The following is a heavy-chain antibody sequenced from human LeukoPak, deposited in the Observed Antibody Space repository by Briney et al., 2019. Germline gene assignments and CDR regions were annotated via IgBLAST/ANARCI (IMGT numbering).Heavy chain of an antibody. CDR1: GFTVSSND. CDR3: ASDRGSGITMVRGVIRGDMDV. Sequence: GGSLRLSCAASGFTVSSNDMSWVRQAPGKGLEWVSVIYVGGSTYYADSVKGRFTISRDNSKNTLYLQMNSLRAEDTAVYYCASDRGSGITMVRGVIRGDMDVWGKGTTVTVSS. D-gene: IGHD3-10*01. CDR2: IYVGGST. J-gene: IGHJ6*03. V-gene: IGHV3-53*01.